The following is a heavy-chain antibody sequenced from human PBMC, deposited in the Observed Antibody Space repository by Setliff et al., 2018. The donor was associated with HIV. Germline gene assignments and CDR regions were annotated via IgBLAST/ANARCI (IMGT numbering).Heavy chain of an antibody. CDR1: GYTFSSYG. D-gene: IGHD2-2*01. J-gene: IGHJ6*02. CDR3: ARGHCSGTNCYGVDYYGMDV. V-gene: IGHV1-18*01. Sequence: ASVKVSCKASGYTFSSYGISWVRQAPGQGVEWMGWISAYNGNTNYAQKLQGRVTMTTDTSTSTAYMELRSLRSDDTAVYYCARGHCSGTNCYGVDYYGMDVWGQGTTVTV. CDR2: ISAYNGNT.